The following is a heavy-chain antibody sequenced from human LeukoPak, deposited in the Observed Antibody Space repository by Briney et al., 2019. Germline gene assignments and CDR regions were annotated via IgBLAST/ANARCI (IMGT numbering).Heavy chain of an antibody. J-gene: IGHJ6*03. Sequence: GASVKVSCKVSGYTLTELSMHWVRQAPGKGLEWMGGFDPEDGETIYAQKFQGRVTMTEDTSTDTAYMELSSLRSEDTAVYYCATQVTMVRGVTFCYYYMDVWGKGTTVTVSS. CDR2: FDPEDGET. CDR1: GYTLTELS. CDR3: ATQVTMVRGVTFCYYYMDV. D-gene: IGHD3-10*01. V-gene: IGHV1-24*01.